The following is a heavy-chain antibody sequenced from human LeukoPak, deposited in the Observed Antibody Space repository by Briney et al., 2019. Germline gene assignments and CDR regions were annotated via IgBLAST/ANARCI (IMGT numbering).Heavy chain of an antibody. J-gene: IGHJ4*02. CDR2: IYYSGST. CDR1: GGSISSSSYY. D-gene: IGHD3-3*01. Sequence: PSETLPLTCTVSGGSISSSSYYWGWIRQPPGKGLEWIGSIYYSGSTYYNPSLKSRVTISVDTSKNQFSLKLSSVTAADTAVYYCARLTISGYYNPSAFDYWGQGTLVTVSS. CDR3: ARLTISGYYNPSAFDY. V-gene: IGHV4-39*07.